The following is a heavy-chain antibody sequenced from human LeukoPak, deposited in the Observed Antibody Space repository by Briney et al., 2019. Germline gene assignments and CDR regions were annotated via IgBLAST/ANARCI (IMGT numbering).Heavy chain of an antibody. V-gene: IGHV3-48*03. D-gene: IGHD6-19*01. CDR3: VRFGACTSSFCSTSGWVTFDY. J-gene: IGHJ4*02. CDR1: GFTFNSFE. CDR2: ISCSGDTI. Sequence: GRSLRLSCAASGFTFNSFEMNWVRQAPGKGLEWVSYISCSGDTIYYADSVKGRFTISRDNAKNSLYLQMNSLRAEDTAVYYCVRFGACTSSFCSTSGWVTFDYWGQGTLVTVSS.